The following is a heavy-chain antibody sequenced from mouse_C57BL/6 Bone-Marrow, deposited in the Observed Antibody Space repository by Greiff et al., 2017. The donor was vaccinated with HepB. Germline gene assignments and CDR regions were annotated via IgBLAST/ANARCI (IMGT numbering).Heavy chain of an antibody. CDR2: IWSDGST. J-gene: IGHJ1*03. D-gene: IGHD1-1*01. Sequence: QVQLQQSGPGLVAPSQSLSITCTVSGFSLTSYGVHWVRQPPGKGLEWLVVIWSDGSTTYNSALKSRLSISKDNSKSQVFLKMNSLQTDDTAMYYCARHRGPLYYGSSGGYFDVWGTGTTVTVSS. CDR1: GFSLTSYG. V-gene: IGHV2-6-1*01. CDR3: ARHRGPLYYGSSGGYFDV.